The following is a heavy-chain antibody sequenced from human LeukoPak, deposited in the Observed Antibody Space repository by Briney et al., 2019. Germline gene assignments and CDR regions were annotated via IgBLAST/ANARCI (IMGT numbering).Heavy chain of an antibody. V-gene: IGHV3-7*04. J-gene: IGHJ4*02. Sequence: GGSLRLSCAASGFTFSSYWMTWVRQAPGKRLEWVANIKEDGSEKNYVDSVKGRFTISRDNAKNSLYLQMNSLRAEDTAVYYCARDGFNWNDLDYWGQGTLVTVSS. CDR2: IKEDGSEK. CDR3: ARDGFNWNDLDY. CDR1: GFTFSSYW. D-gene: IGHD1-20*01.